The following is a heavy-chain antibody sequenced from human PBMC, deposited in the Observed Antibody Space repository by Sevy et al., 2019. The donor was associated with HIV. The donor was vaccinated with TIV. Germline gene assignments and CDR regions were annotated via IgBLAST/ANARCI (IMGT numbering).Heavy chain of an antibody. V-gene: IGHV3-53*01. Sequence: GGSLRLSCAASGFTVSSNYMSWVRQAPGKGLEWVSVIYSGGSTYYADSVKGRFTISRDNSKNTLYLQMNSLRAEDTAVSYCASMAVDYYYAMDVWGQGTTVTLSS. CDR3: ASMAVDYYYAMDV. CDR1: GFTVSSNY. D-gene: IGHD3-10*01. J-gene: IGHJ6*02. CDR2: IYSGGST.